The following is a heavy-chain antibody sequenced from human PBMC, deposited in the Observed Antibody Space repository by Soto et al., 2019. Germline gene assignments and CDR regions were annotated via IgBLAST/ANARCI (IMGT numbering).Heavy chain of an antibody. Sequence: PSETLSLTCTVSGASITSGTYYWGWIRQPPGKGLEWIGSLYFTGRTYYSPSLKSRVTISVDTSRTHFSLNLTSVTAADTAVYYCARRLARGVIGWFDPWGQGTLVT. CDR3: ARRLARGVIGWFDP. CDR2: LYFTGRT. V-gene: IGHV4-39*02. CDR1: GASITSGTYY. D-gene: IGHD3-10*01. J-gene: IGHJ5*02.